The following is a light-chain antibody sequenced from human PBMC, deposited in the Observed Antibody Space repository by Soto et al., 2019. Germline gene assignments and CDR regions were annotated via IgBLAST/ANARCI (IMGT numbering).Light chain of an antibody. V-gene: IGKV3-15*01. J-gene: IGKJ1*01. CDR3: QQYNNWPLWT. CDR1: QSITSN. Sequence: IVMTQSPATLSLSPGERATLSCRASQSITSNLAWYQQKPDQAPRLLIYGASTRATGIPARFSGSGSGTEFTLPITSLQSEDFAVYYCQQYNNWPLWTFGQGTKVEIK. CDR2: GAS.